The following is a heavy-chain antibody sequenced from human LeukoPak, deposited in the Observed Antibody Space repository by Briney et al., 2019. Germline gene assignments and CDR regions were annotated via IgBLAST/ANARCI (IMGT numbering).Heavy chain of an antibody. CDR1: GYTFTGYY. J-gene: IGHJ4*02. CDR2: INPNSGGT. CDR3: ARDTLNRRIAARLFDY. V-gene: IGHV1-2*02. D-gene: IGHD6-6*01. Sequence: GASVKVSCKASGYTFTGYYMHWVRQAPGQGLEWMGWINPNSGGTNYAQKFQGRVTMTRDTSISTAYMELSRLRSDDTAVYYCARDTLNRRIAARLFDYWGQGTLVTVSS.